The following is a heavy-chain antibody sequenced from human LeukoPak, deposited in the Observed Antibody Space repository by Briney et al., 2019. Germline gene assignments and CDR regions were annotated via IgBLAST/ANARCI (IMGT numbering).Heavy chain of an antibody. V-gene: IGHV4-4*07. CDR1: GDSISSYY. Sequence: SETLFLTCTVSGDSISSYYWGWIRQPAGKGLEWIGRIHPSGSTNYNPSLESRLTLSVDTSKNQFSLKLSSVTAADTAVYYCARGPPPDFDYWGRGTLVTVSS. CDR3: ARGPPPDFDY. CDR2: IHPSGST. J-gene: IGHJ4*02.